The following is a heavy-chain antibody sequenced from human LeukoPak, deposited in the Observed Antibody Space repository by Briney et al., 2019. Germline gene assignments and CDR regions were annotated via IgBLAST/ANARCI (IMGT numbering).Heavy chain of an antibody. V-gene: IGHV1-8*01. Sequence: ASVKVSCKASGYTFTSYDINWVRQATGQGLEWVGWMNPNSGNTGYAQKFQGRVTMTRNTSISTAYMELSSLRSEDTAVYYCARVGYFDIVATIDFYYYYMDVWGKGTTVTISS. D-gene: IGHD5-12*01. CDR1: GYTFTSYD. CDR3: ARVGYFDIVATIDFYYYYMDV. CDR2: MNPNSGNT. J-gene: IGHJ6*03.